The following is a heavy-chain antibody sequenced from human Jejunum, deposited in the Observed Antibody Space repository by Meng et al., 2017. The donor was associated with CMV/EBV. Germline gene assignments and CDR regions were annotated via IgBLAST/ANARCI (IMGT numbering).Heavy chain of an antibody. D-gene: IGHD3-3*01. V-gene: IGHV3-74*01. J-gene: IGHJ6*02. Sequence: FSLSNYWMHWVRQTPGKGLVWVSRISPDGSSTRYADSVKGRFTISRDNVNNMMYLRMSSLRDEDTAVYFCARDKRILDTYYVMDVWGHGTTVTVSS. CDR1: FSLSNYW. CDR3: ARDKRILDTYYVMDV. CDR2: ISPDGSST.